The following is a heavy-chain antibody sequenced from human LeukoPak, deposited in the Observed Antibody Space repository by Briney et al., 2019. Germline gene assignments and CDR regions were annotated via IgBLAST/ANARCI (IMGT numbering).Heavy chain of an antibody. J-gene: IGHJ6*03. Sequence: GGSLRLSCAASGFTFSSYAMHWVRQAPGKGLEWVAVISYDGSNKYYADSVKGRFTISRDNSKNTLYLQMNSLRAEDTAVYYCARDGSRCGGDCYIPSYYYYYMDVWGKGTTVTISS. CDR3: ARDGSRCGGDCYIPSYYYYYMDV. D-gene: IGHD2-21*02. CDR2: ISYDGSNK. V-gene: IGHV3-30*04. CDR1: GFTFSSYA.